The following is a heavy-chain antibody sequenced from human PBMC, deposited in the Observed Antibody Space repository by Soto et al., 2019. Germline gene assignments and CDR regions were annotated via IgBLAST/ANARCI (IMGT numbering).Heavy chain of an antibody. J-gene: IGHJ4*02. CDR2: INPSGGST. V-gene: IGHV1-46*01. CDR1: GYTFTSYY. Sequence: QVQLVQSGAEVKKPGASVKVSCKASGYTFTSYYIHWVRQAPGQGLEWMGIINPSGGSTKYAQKFQGRVTMTRDTSIVYMDLGSLRSEDTAVYYCAREGPTYYSESSGLDYWGQGTLVTVSS. CDR3: AREGPTYYSESSGLDY. D-gene: IGHD3-22*01.